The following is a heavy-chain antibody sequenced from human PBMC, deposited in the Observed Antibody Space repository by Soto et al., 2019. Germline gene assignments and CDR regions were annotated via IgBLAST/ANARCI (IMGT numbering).Heavy chain of an antibody. CDR2: IWYDGSNK. V-gene: IGHV3-33*01. D-gene: IGHD3-3*01. Sequence: GGSLRLSCAASGFTFSSYGMHWVLQAPGKGLEWVAVIWYDGSNKYYADSVKGRFTISRDNSKNTLYLQMNSLRAEDTAVYYCARSLFYYDFWSGPHYYYYGMDVWGQGTTVTVSS. J-gene: IGHJ6*02. CDR1: GFTFSSYG. CDR3: ARSLFYYDFWSGPHYYYYGMDV.